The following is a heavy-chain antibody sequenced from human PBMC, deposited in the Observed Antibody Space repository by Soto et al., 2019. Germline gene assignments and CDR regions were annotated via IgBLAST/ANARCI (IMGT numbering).Heavy chain of an antibody. D-gene: IGHD3-9*01. J-gene: IGHJ6*02. Sequence: SLILSCAASGFTFSTYWMHWVRQAPGKGLVWISRINSDGSSTSYADSVKGRFTISRDNAKNTLNLQMNSLRAEDTAVYYCTRAISHYGMDVWGQGTTVTVSS. CDR1: GFTFSTYW. CDR3: TRAISHYGMDV. V-gene: IGHV3-74*01. CDR2: INSDGSST.